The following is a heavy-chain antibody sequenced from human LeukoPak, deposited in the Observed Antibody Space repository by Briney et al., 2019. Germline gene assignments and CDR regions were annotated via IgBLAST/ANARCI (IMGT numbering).Heavy chain of an antibody. CDR2: IRYDGSIK. D-gene: IGHD3-3*01. CDR1: GFTFSSYG. Sequence: GGSLRLSCAASGFTFSSYGMHWVRQAPGKGLEWVAFIRYDGSIKYYADSVKGRFTISRDNSKNTLYLQMNSLRAEDTAVYYCAKGEGVLRFLEWVFDIWGQGTMVTVSS. V-gene: IGHV3-30*02. CDR3: AKGEGVLRFLEWVFDI. J-gene: IGHJ3*02.